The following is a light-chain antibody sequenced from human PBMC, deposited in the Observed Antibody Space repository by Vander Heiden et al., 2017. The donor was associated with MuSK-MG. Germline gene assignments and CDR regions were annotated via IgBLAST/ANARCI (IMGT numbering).Light chain of an antibody. CDR3: QQYNNWWT. CDR1: QSVSSK. Sequence: EIVMTQSPATLSVSPGERATLSCRASQSVSSKLAWYQQRPGQAPRLLIYGASTRANGIPDRFSGSGSGTEFTLTISSLQSEDFAVYYWQQYNNWWTFGQGTKVEIK. J-gene: IGKJ1*01. V-gene: IGKV3-15*01. CDR2: GAS.